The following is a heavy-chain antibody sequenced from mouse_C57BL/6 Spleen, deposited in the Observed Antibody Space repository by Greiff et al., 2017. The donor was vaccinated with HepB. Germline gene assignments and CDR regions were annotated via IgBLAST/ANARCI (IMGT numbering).Heavy chain of an antibody. J-gene: IGHJ3*01. CDR2: INPYNGDT. CDR1: GYSFTGYF. Sequence: VQLQQSGPELVKPGDSVKISCKASGYSFTGYFMNWVMQSHGKSLEWIGRINPYNGDTFYNQKFKGKATLTVDKSSSTAHMELRSLTSEDSAVYYCARGGVYYDTSTAWFAYWGQGTLVTVSA. V-gene: IGHV1-20*01. CDR3: ARGGVYYDTSTAWFAY. D-gene: IGHD2-4*01.